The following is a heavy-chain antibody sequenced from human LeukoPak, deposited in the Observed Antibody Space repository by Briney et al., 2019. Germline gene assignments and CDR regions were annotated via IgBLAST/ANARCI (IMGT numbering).Heavy chain of an antibody. CDR2: IYIRGTT. V-gene: IGHV4-61*02. CDR3: ARDGGYGTNWFDP. D-gene: IGHD2-15*01. CDR1: GGSISSGSYY. J-gene: IGHJ5*02. Sequence: SETLSLTCTVSGGSISSGSYYWSWIRQPAGKGLEWIGRIYIRGTTNYNPSLKSRVTISVDTSKNQFSLKLSSVTAADTAVYYCARDGGYGTNWFDPWGQGTLVTVSS.